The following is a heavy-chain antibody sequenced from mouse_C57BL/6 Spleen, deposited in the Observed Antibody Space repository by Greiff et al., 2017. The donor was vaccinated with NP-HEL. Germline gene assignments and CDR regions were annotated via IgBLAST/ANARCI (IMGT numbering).Heavy chain of an antibody. Sequence: DVKLVESEGGLVQPGSSMKLSCTASGFTFSDYYMAWVRQVPEKGLEWVANINYDGSSTYYLDSLKSRFIISRDNAKNILYLQMSSLKSEDTATYYCARVNWDEGYFDVWGTGTTVTVSS. CDR2: INYDGSST. V-gene: IGHV5-16*01. D-gene: IGHD4-1*01. CDR1: GFTFSDYY. J-gene: IGHJ1*03. CDR3: ARVNWDEGYFDV.